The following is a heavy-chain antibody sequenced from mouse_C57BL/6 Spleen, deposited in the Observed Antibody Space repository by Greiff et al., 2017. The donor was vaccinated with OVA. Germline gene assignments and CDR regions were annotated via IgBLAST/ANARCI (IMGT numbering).Heavy chain of an antibody. CDR2: ISYSGST. CDR3: ARGEANCAWFAY. J-gene: IGHJ3*01. V-gene: IGHV3-1*01. Sequence: EVQRVESGPGMVKPSQSLSLTCTVTGYSITSGYDWHWIRHFPGNKLEWMGYISYSGSTNYNPSLKSRISITHDTSKNHFFLKLNSVTTEDTATYYCARGEANCAWFAYWGQGTLVTVSA. D-gene: IGHD4-1*01. CDR1: GYSITSGYD.